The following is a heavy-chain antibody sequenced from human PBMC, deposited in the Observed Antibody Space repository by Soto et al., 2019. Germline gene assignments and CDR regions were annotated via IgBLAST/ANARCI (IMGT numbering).Heavy chain of an antibody. CDR3: ASTRGYDAFDI. CDR2: IYYSGSA. CDR1: GGSVSSGSYY. V-gene: IGHV4-61*01. J-gene: IGHJ3*02. D-gene: IGHD3-22*01. Sequence: KPSETLSLTCTVSGGSVSSGSYYWSWIRQPPGKGLEWIGYIYYSGSANYNPSLKSRVTISVDTSKNQFSLKLSSVTAADTAVYYCASTRGYDAFDIWGQGTMVTVSS.